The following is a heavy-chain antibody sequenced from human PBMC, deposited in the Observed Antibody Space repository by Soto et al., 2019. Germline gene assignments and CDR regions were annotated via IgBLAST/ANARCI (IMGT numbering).Heavy chain of an antibody. Sequence: QIHLVQSGAEVKKPGASVKVSCKGSGYGFTTYGITWVRQAPGPGLVWMAWISAHNGNTNYAQQLQGIVTVTRDTSTSPAYRELRSLRSDDTAVYYCARVRYGDYWGQGDLVTGSS. CDR3: ARVRYGDY. CDR2: ISAHNGNT. V-gene: IGHV1-18*01. J-gene: IGHJ4*02. CDR1: GYGFTTYG. D-gene: IGHD1-1*01.